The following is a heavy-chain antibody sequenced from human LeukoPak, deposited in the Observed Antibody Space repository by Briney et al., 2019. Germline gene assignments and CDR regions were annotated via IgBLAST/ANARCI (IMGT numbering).Heavy chain of an antibody. CDR1: GGSISSGSYY. J-gene: IGHJ4*02. CDR2: IYTSGST. V-gene: IGHV4-61*02. D-gene: IGHD6-13*01. Sequence: PSQTLSLTCTVSGGSISSGSYYWSWIRQPAGKGLEWIGRIYTSGSTNYNPSLKSRVTISVDTSKNQFSLKLSSVTAADTAVYYCARGPSPNSWADYWGQGTLVTVSS. CDR3: ARGPSPNSWADY.